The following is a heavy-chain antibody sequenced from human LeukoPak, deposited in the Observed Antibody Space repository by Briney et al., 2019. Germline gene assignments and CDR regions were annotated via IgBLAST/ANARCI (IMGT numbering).Heavy chain of an antibody. J-gene: IGHJ4*02. Sequence: PSETLSLTCAVYGGSFSGYYWSWIRQPPGKGLEWIGEINHSGSTNYNPSLKSRVTISVDTSKNQFSLKLSSVTAADTAVYYCARGRIVVVPAAMRNGGNFDYWGQGTLVTVSS. V-gene: IGHV4-34*01. CDR2: INHSGST. CDR3: ARGRIVVVPAAMRNGGNFDY. CDR1: GGSFSGYY. D-gene: IGHD2-2*01.